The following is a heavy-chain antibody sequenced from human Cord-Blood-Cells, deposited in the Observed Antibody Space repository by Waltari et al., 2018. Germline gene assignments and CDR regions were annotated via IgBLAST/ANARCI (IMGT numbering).Heavy chain of an antibody. J-gene: IGHJ4*02. D-gene: IGHD2-2*01. CDR3: ASGYCSSTSCPMKDY. V-gene: IGHV3-9*01. Sequence: EVQLVESGGGLVQPGRSLRLSCAASGFTFDDYAMHWVRQAPGKGLEWVSGISWNSCSIGYADSVKGRFTISRDNAKNSLYLQMNSLRAEDTALYYCASGYCSSTSCPMKDYWGQGTLVTVAS. CDR1: GFTFDDYA. CDR2: ISWNSCSI.